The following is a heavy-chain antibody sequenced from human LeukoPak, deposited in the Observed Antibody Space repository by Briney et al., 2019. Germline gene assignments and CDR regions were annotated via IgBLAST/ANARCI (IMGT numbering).Heavy chain of an antibody. V-gene: IGHV3-64D*09. CDR3: VKEGVVVAATLAFDY. CDR1: GFTFSSYA. CDR2: ISSDGGST. Sequence: GGSLRLSCAASGFTFSSYAMHWVRQAPGKGLEYVSAISSDGGSTYYADSVKGRFTISRDNSKNTLYLQMNSLRAEDTAVYYCVKEGVVVAATLAFDYWGQGTLVTVSS. D-gene: IGHD2-15*01. J-gene: IGHJ4*02.